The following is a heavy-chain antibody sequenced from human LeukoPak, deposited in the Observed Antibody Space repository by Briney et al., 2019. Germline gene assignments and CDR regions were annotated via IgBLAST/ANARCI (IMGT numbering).Heavy chain of an antibody. Sequence: PGGSLRLSCAASGFTFSSYEMNWVRQAPGKGLEWVSYISSSGSTIYYADSVKGRFTISRDNAKNSLYLQMNSLRAEDTAVYYCASVRRGFGESSKYYSYYYMDVWGNGTTVTISS. CDR3: ASVRRGFGESSKYYSYYYMDV. CDR1: GFTFSSYE. V-gene: IGHV3-48*03. J-gene: IGHJ6*03. CDR2: ISSSGSTI. D-gene: IGHD3-10*01.